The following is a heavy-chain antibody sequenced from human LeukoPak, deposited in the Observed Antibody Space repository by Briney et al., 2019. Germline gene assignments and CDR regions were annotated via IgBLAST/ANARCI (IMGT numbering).Heavy chain of an antibody. V-gene: IGHV4-59*01. CDR2: IYYSGST. CDR3: ARNYDILTGYYN. CDR1: GGSISSYY. Sequence: SETLSLTCTVSGGSISSYYWSWIRQPPGKGLEWIGYIYYSGSTNYNPSLKSRVTISVDTSKNQFSLKLSSVTAADTAVYYCARNYDILTGYYNWGQGTLVTVSS. J-gene: IGHJ4*02. D-gene: IGHD3-9*01.